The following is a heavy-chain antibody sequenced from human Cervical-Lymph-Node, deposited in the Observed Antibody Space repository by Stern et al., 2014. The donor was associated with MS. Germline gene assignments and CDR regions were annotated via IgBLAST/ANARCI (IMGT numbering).Heavy chain of an antibody. D-gene: IGHD2-15*01. CDR2: ISWSSGKI. CDR3: ARAIGFCSGGNCEPYYYYGIDV. CDR1: GFRFDDYA. J-gene: IGHJ6*02. Sequence: QLVESGGDLVQPGRSLRLSCAASGFRFDDYAMYWVRQAPGKGLEWVSGISWSSGKIGYADSGKRLLTISRDNVKNYLFLQMNSLRSEDTASYYCARAIGFCSGGNCEPYYYYGIDVWGQGTRVTVSS. V-gene: IGHV3-9*01.